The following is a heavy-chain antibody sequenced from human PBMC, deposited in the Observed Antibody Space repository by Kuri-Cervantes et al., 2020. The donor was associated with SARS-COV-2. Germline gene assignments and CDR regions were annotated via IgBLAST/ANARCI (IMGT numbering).Heavy chain of an antibody. CDR2: ISSSGSTI. Sequence: GGSLRLSCAASGFTFSSYEMNWVRQAPGKGLEWVSYISSSGSTIYYADSVKGRFTISRDNAKNSLYLQMNSLRAEDTAVYYCAREDGYDSSGFHYYYGMDVWGQGTTATVSS. V-gene: IGHV3-48*03. J-gene: IGHJ6*02. CDR3: AREDGYDSSGFHYYYGMDV. D-gene: IGHD3-22*01. CDR1: GFTFSSYE.